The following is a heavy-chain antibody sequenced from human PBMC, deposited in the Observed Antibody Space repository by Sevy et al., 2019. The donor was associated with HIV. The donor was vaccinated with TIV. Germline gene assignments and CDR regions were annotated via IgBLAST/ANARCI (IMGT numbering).Heavy chain of an antibody. V-gene: IGHV1-18*01. Sequence: ASVKVSCKASGYNFTSYGISWVRQAPGQGLEWMGWISTYKGNTKYAQQVQGRVTMTTDTSTSTAYMELMSLRSDDTAAYYCARGHCSGDSCVPGWGQGTLVTVSS. CDR1: GYNFTSYG. D-gene: IGHD2-15*01. J-gene: IGHJ4*02. CDR3: ARGHCSGDSCVPG. CDR2: ISTYKGNT.